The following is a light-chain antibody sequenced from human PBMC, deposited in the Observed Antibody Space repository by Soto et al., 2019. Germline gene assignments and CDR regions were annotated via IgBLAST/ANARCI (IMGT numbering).Light chain of an antibody. V-gene: IGLV2-14*01. J-gene: IGLJ2*01. CDR2: DVS. Sequence: HSVLTQPASVSGSPGQSITISCTGTSSDVGGYNYVSWYQQHPGKAPKLMIYDVSNRPSGGSNRFSGSKSGNTASLTISGLQAEDEADYYCSSYTSSSTVVFGGGTKLTVL. CDR1: SSDVGGYNY. CDR3: SSYTSSSTVV.